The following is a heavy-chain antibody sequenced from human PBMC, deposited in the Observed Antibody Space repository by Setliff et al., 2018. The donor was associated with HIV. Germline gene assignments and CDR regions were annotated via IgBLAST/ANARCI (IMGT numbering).Heavy chain of an antibody. J-gene: IGHJ4*02. D-gene: IGHD2-8*01. CDR1: GYTFTSYA. Sequence: ASVKVSCKASGYTFTSYAIHWVRQAPGQGLEWMGWMNPNSGNTGYAQKFQGRVTITRNTSISTAYMDLRSLRSDDTAVYYCARVNDILLGYWVGYFDYWGQGTLVTVSS. V-gene: IGHV1-8*03. CDR3: ARVNDILLGYWVGYFDY. CDR2: MNPNSGNT.